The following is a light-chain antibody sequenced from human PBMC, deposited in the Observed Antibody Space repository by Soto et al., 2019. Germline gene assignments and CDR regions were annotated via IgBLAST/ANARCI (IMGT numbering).Light chain of an antibody. CDR3: SSYTTSNTRQIV. V-gene: IGLV2-14*03. CDR1: SSDVGGYNY. Sequence: QSVLTQPASVSGSPGQSITISCPGTSSDVGGYNYVSWYQHHPGKAPKLIIYDVSNRPSGVSIRFSGSKSDNTASLTISGLQPEDEADYHCSSYTTSNTRQIVFGTGTKVT. CDR2: DVS. J-gene: IGLJ1*01.